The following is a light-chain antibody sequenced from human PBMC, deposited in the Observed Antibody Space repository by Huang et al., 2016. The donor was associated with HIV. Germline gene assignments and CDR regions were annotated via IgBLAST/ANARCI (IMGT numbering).Light chain of an antibody. CDR3: QQRSTWPPT. V-gene: IGKV3-11*01. J-gene: IGKJ4*01. CDR1: QSVDTC. CDR2: DAS. Sequence: EIVLTQSPVTLSRSPGQRATLSCRASQSVDTCLAWYQKKPGQAPRLLIYDASNRATVSPYRCSGSGSGTDVTLTSSSLEPDEFVLYFCQQRSTWPPTFGGGTTMEIK.